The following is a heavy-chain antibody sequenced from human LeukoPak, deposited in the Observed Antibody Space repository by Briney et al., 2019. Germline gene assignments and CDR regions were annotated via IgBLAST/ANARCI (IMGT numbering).Heavy chain of an antibody. J-gene: IGHJ4*02. V-gene: IGHV1-2*02. CDR3: ASLGNSGSYHNDY. Sequence: ASVKVSCKASGYTFTGYYMHWVRQAPGQGLEWMGWINPNSSGTNYAQKFQGRVTMTRDTSISTAYMELSRLRSDDTAVYYCASLGNSGSYHNDYWGQGTLVTVSS. CDR1: GYTFTGYY. CDR2: INPNSSGT. D-gene: IGHD1-26*01.